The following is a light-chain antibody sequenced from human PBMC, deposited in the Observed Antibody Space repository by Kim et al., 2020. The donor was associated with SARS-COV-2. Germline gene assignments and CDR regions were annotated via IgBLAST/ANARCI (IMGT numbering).Light chain of an antibody. CDR3: QQYGSSTGLT. Sequence: EIVLTQSPGTLSLSPGERATLSCRASQSFSSSYLAWYQQKPGQAPRLLIYGASSRATGIPDRFSGSGSGTDFTLTISRLEPEDFAVYYCQQYGSSTGLTFGGGTKVDI. CDR2: GAS. V-gene: IGKV3-20*01. J-gene: IGKJ4*01. CDR1: QSFSSSY.